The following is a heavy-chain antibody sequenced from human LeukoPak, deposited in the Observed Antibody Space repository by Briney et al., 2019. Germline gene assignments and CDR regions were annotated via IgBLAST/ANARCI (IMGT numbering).Heavy chain of an antibody. D-gene: IGHD3-10*01. Sequence: SETLSLTCTVSGGSVSRTNYYWAWIRQPPGKGLEWIGYNDYSGSTNYNPSLKSRVTISVDTSKNQFSLKLNSVTAADTAVYYCARGATFRGTYYMDVWGKGTTVTVSS. J-gene: IGHJ6*03. CDR2: NDYSGST. CDR1: GGSVSRTNYY. V-gene: IGHV4-61*01. CDR3: ARGATFRGTYYMDV.